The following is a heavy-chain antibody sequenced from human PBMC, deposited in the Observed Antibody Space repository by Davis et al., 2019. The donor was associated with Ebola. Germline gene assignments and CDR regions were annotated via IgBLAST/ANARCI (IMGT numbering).Heavy chain of an antibody. J-gene: IGHJ6*03. Sequence: SETLSLTCTVSGDSINSHSWIWIRLSPGRGLEWIGYSYANGGTNYNPSLKTRAALSVDTSKNQISLKVTAVTAADTALYFCATLRRGYSGSGMPDHYYMHLWGNGTAVIVSS. D-gene: IGHD5-12*01. CDR2: SYANGGT. CDR1: GDSINSHS. V-gene: IGHV4-4*09. CDR3: ATLRRGYSGSGMPDHYYMHL.